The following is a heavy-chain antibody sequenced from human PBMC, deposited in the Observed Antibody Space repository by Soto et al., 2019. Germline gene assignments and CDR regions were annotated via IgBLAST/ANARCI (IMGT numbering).Heavy chain of an antibody. J-gene: IGHJ4*02. CDR3: ATGELGANFFS. CDR1: GGSFSGSI. Sequence: QVQLVQSGAEVKKPGSSVKVSCKTSGGSFSGSIFSWVRQAPGQGLEWMGRVIPFSDITDYAQKLQDRLANTADKSTTTLYMELSSLRSGDTAVYFCATGELGANFFSWGQGTLVTVSS. V-gene: IGHV1-69*02. CDR2: VIPFSDIT. D-gene: IGHD3-16*01.